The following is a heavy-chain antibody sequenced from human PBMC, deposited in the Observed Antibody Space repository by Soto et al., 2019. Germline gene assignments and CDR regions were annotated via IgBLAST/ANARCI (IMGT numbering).Heavy chain of an antibody. CDR1: GYTFTSYG. J-gene: IGHJ4*02. CDR2: ISAYNGNT. Sequence: ASVKVSCKASGYTFTSYGISWVRQAPGQGLEWMGWISAYNGNTNYAQKLQGRVTMTTDTSTSTAYMELRSLRSDDTAVYYCARGTMVRGVIMSSVYWGQGTLVTVSS. CDR3: ARGTMVRGVIMSSVY. D-gene: IGHD3-10*01. V-gene: IGHV1-18*04.